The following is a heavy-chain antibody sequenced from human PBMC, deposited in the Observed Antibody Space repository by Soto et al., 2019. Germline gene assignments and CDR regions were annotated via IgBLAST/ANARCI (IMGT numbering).Heavy chain of an antibody. CDR2: IIPIFGTA. J-gene: IGHJ4*02. V-gene: IGHV1-69*13. CDR3: ASGGAMVKFDY. CDR1: GGTFSSYA. D-gene: IGHD5-18*01. Sequence: SVKVSCKASGGTFSSYAISWVRQAPGQGLEWMGGIIPIFGTANYAQKFQGRVTVTADESTSTAYMELSSLRSEDTAVYYCASGGAMVKFDYWGQGTLVTVSS.